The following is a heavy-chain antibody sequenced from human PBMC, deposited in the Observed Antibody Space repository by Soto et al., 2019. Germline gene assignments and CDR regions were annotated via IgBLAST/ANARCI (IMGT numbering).Heavy chain of an antibody. J-gene: IGHJ5*02. CDR2: MNPNSGNT. CDR3: ARARTRGFDP. CDR1: GYTFTSYD. V-gene: IGHV1-8*01. Sequence: QVHLVQSGAEVRKPGASVKVSCKASGYTFTSYDINWVRQATGQGLEWMGWMNPNSGNTAYAQKFQGRVTMTRNTSISTAHMELSSRRAEDTAVYYCARARTRGFDPWGQGTLVTVSS.